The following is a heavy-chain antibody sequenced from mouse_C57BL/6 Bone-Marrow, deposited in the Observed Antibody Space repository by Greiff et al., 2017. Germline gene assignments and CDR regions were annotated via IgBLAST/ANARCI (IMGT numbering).Heavy chain of an antibody. D-gene: IGHD1-1*01. V-gene: IGHV5-6*01. Sequence: EVQRVESGGDLVKPGGSLKLSCAASGFTFSSYGMSWVRQTPDKRLEWVATISSGGSYPYYPDSVKGRFTISRDNAKNTLYLQMSSLKSEDTAMYYGARAYYYGSSPRYFDVWGTGTTVTVSS. CDR3: ARAYYYGSSPRYFDV. J-gene: IGHJ1*03. CDR1: GFTFSSYG. CDR2: ISSGGSYP.